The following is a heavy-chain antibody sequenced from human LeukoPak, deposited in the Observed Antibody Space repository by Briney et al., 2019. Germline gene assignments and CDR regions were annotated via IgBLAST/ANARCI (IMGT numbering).Heavy chain of an antibody. CDR1: GCTFTNYA. V-gene: IGHV3-23*01. CDR2: IGASGADT. CDR3: ARRPRDTSGYYLGAFHD. J-gene: IGHJ3*01. D-gene: IGHD3-22*01. Sequence: GGSLRLSCAASGCTFTNYAMTWVRQAPGKGLEWVSVIGASGADTYYSDSVKGRFTVSRDNSQNTLFLHMSSLRAEDTAVYFCARRPRDTSGYYLGAFHDWGQGTTVTVSS.